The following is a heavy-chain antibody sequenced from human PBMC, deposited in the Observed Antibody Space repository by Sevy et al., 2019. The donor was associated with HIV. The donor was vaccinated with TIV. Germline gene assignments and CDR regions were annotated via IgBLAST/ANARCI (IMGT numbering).Heavy chain of an antibody. CDR2: INPNSGGT. V-gene: IGHV1-2*06. CDR3: ARRARYCSGAICGRNWFVP. CDR1: GYTFTGYY. J-gene: IGHJ5*02. D-gene: IGHD2-15*01. Sequence: ASVKVSCKASGYTFTGYYMHWVRQAPGQGLEWMGRINPNSGGTNYAQKFQGRVTMTRDTSISTAYMELSRLRSDDTAVYYCARRARYCSGAICGRNWFVPWGQGTLVTGSS.